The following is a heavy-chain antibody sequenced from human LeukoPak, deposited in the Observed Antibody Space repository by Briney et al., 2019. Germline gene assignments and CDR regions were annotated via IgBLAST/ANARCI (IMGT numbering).Heavy chain of an antibody. J-gene: IGHJ5*02. D-gene: IGHD5-12*01. V-gene: IGHV1-18*03. Sequence: ASVKVSCKASGYTFTSYGISWVRQAPGQGLEWMGWISAYNGNTNYAQKLQGRVTMTTDTSTSTAYMELRSLRSEDMAVYYCARAKWLRSELEFDPWGQGTLVTVSS. CDR2: ISAYNGNT. CDR3: ARAKWLRSELEFDP. CDR1: GYTFTSYG.